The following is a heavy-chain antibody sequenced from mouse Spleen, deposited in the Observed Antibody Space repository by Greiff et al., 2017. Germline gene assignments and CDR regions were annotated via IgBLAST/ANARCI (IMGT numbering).Heavy chain of an antibody. V-gene: IGHV1-15*01. CDR2: IDPETGGT. J-gene: IGHJ4*01. CDR3: IYEAYYYAMDY. D-gene: IGHD2-3*01. Sequence: VQLQQSGAELVRPGASVTLSCKASGYTFTDYEMHWVKQTPVHGLEWIGAIDPETGGTAYNQKFKGKAILTADKSSSTAYMELRSLTSEDSAVYYCIYEAYYYAMDYWGQGTSVTVSS. CDR1: GYTFTDYE.